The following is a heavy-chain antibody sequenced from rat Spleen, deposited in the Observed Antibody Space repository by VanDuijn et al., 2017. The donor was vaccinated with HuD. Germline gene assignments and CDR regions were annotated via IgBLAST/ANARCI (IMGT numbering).Heavy chain of an antibody. V-gene: IGHV5-29*01. J-gene: IGHJ3*01. CDR3: ARSGYGGYEDWFAY. Sequence: EVQLVESDGGLVQPGRSLKLSCAASGFTISDYYMAWVRQAPTKGLEWVATISYDGSSTYYRDSVKGRFTFSRDNAKSTLYLQMDSLRSEDSATYYCARSGYGGYEDWFAYWGQGTLVTVSS. CDR2: ISYDGSST. CDR1: GFTISDYY. D-gene: IGHD1-11*01.